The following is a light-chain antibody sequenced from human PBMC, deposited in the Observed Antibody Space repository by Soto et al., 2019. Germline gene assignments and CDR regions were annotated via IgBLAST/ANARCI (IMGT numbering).Light chain of an antibody. CDR2: ASS. J-gene: IGKJ3*01. Sequence: DIQMTQSSSSLSASVGDRVIITCRASQGISYYLAWYQHKPGKVPNLLIYASSTLQSGVPSRFSGSGSGTDFTLTISSLQLEDVATYYCHKYNNDPRTFGPGTKVDIK. CDR3: HKYNNDPRT. V-gene: IGKV1-27*01. CDR1: QGISYY.